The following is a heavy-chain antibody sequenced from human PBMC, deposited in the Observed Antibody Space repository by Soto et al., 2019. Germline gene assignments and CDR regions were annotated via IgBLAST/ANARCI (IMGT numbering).Heavy chain of an antibody. V-gene: IGHV3-30*04. J-gene: IGHJ4*02. CDR2: ISYDGRNK. CDR1: GFTFSSYA. D-gene: IGHD3-16*02. Sequence: QVQLVESGGGVVQPGRSLRLSCAASGFTFSSYAMHWVRQAPGKGLEWVAVISYDGRNKYYADSVKGRFTISRDNSKNTLYLQMNSLRAEDTAVYYSVRASYYFDYWGQGTLVTVSS. CDR3: VRASYYFDY.